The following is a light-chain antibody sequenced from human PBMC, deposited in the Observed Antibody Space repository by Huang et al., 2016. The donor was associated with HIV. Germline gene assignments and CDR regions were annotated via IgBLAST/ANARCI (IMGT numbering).Light chain of an antibody. CDR1: HSIGSN. CDR3: QQYDIWPPLT. Sequence: IMMTQSPTTLSVSPGDRATLSCRASHSIGSNVAWYQHKPGQPPRLLMYGASARATGIPSRFSGAGSGTEFTLTIRSVQSEDFALYYCQQYDIWPPLTFGGGTKVEIK. CDR2: GAS. J-gene: IGKJ4*01. V-gene: IGKV3-15*01.